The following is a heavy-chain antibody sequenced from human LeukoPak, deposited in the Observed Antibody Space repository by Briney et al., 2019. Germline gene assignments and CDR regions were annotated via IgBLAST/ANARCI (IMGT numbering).Heavy chain of an antibody. Sequence: GGSLRLSCAASDFTFSSYSMNWVRQAPGRGLEWVSSISSSSSYMYYADSVKGRFTISRDNAKNSLYLQMNSLRAEDMAVYYCAREGYTQYYFDCWGQGTLVTVSS. CDR2: ISSSSSYM. D-gene: IGHD5-18*01. CDR3: AREGYTQYYFDC. V-gene: IGHV3-21*01. CDR1: DFTFSSYS. J-gene: IGHJ4*02.